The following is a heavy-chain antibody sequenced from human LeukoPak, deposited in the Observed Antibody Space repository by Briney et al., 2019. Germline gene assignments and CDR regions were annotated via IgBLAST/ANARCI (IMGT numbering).Heavy chain of an antibody. CDR2: VYNSGST. CDR3: ARVAGRYYFYGIDV. Sequence: PSETLSLTCKGSGDTISTYYWSWIRQPPGKKLEWIGHVYNSGSTNYNPSLKSRVTISMETTKNQFSLQVSTVTAADTAVYYCARVAGRYYFYGIDVWGQGTTVTVSS. D-gene: IGHD6-19*01. J-gene: IGHJ6*02. CDR1: GDTISTYY. V-gene: IGHV4-59*01.